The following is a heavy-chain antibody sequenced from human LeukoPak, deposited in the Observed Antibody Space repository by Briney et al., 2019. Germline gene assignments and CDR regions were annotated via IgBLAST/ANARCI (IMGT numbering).Heavy chain of an antibody. CDR3: ARTYCGGDCNNRYFDY. J-gene: IGHJ4*02. CDR2: INPSGGRT. D-gene: IGHD2-21*02. V-gene: IGHV1-46*01. CDR1: GYILSSYY. Sequence: ASVKVSCKASGYILSSYYTHWVRQAPGQGLEWMGIINPSGGRTDYAQKFQGRVTMTRDTSTSTVYMELNSLRSEDTALYYCARTYCGGDCNNRYFDYWGQGTLVTVSS.